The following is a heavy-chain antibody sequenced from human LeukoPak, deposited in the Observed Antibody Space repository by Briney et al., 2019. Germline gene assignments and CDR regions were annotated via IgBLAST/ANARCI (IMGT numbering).Heavy chain of an antibody. Sequence: SQTLSLTCTVSGGSINTGDYYWGWIRQPPGKGLEWIGYVYYSGSTYYNPSLKSRLTISVDTSNNQFYLKLSSVTAADTAVYYCARDSFFGVIHDGYWGQGTLVTVSS. J-gene: IGHJ4*02. V-gene: IGHV4-30-4*01. CDR1: GGSINTGDYY. D-gene: IGHD3-3*01. CDR3: ARDSFFGVIHDGY. CDR2: VYYSGST.